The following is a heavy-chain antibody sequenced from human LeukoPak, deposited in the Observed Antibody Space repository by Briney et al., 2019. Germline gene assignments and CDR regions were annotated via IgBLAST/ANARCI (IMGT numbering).Heavy chain of an antibody. V-gene: IGHV3-11*01. D-gene: IGHD3-22*01. Sequence: PGGSLRLSCAASGFTFSDYYMSWIRQAPGKGLEWVSYISSSGSTIYYADSVKGRFTISRDNAKNSLHLQMNSLRAEDTAVYYCARDQYYYDSSGYYLFDYWGQGTLVTVSS. CDR3: ARDQYYYDSSGYYLFDY. CDR2: ISSSGSTI. CDR1: GFTFSDYY. J-gene: IGHJ4*02.